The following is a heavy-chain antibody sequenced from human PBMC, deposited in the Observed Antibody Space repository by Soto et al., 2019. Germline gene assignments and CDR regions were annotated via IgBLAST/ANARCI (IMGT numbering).Heavy chain of an antibody. CDR1: DGAFTSNDW. V-gene: IGHV4-4*02. CDR3: ESRVPGNSVDF. J-gene: IGHJ4*02. CDR2: IYRTVST. D-gene: IGHD5-12*01. Sequence: PSKPRSPTCAVPDGAFTSNDWGTWVRQPPRQGLEWIGAIYRTVSTNYNPSLKSRATISLDKSESKFSLKVTSLTAADPAAYSFESRVPGNSVDFWGQGTLVTVYS.